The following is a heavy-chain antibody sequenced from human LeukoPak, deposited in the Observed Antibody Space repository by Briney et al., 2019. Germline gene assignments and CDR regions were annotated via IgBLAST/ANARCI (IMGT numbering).Heavy chain of an antibody. D-gene: IGHD6-19*01. CDR1: GXSISSYY. V-gene: IGHV4-59*01. CDR2: IYYSGST. Sequence: SETLSLTCGVSGXSISSYYWSWIRQPPGKGLEWIGYIYYSGSTNYNPSLKSRVTISVDTSKNQFSLNLSSVTAADTAVYYCARDLLSTAGYFDYWGQGTLVTVSS. J-gene: IGHJ4*02. CDR3: ARDLLSTAGYFDY.